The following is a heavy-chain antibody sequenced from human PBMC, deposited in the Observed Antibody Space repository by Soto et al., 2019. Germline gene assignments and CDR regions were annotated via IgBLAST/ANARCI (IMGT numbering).Heavy chain of an antibody. V-gene: IGHV4-59*01. CDR1: GGSISSYY. D-gene: IGHD3-22*01. CDR2: IYYSGST. Sequence: TLSLTCTVSGGSISSYYWSWIRQPPGKGLEWIGYIYYSGSTNYNPSPKSRVTISVDTSKNQFSLKLSSVTAADTAVYYCARGGYYYDSSGYYFKDAFDIWGQGTMVTVSS. J-gene: IGHJ3*02. CDR3: ARGGYYYDSSGYYFKDAFDI.